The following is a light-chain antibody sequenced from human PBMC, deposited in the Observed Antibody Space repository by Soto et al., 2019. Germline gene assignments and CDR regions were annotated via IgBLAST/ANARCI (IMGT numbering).Light chain of an antibody. J-gene: IGKJ2*01. Sequence: EIVMTQSPATLSVSPGERATLSCRASQSISRNLAWYQQKPGQAPRLLIYVASTRATGIPARFSGSGSGTEFTLTISSLQSEDFAVYYCQQYNDWAYTFGQGTKLEIK. CDR2: VAS. CDR1: QSISRN. CDR3: QQYNDWAYT. V-gene: IGKV3-15*01.